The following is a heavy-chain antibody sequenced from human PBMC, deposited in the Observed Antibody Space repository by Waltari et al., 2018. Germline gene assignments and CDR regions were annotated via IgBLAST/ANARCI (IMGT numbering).Heavy chain of an antibody. CDR2: MNANRGGT. D-gene: IGHD5-18*01. Sequence: QVQLVQSGAAVKKPGASVKVSCTASGYTFTGYYMHCVRQAPGQGLVWVGWMNANRGGTNDAQKVQGRGTMTRDTSISTDYMELSRLRSDDTAGYYCGSGYGPTDAFDIWGQGTMVTVSS. CDR1: GYTFTGYY. V-gene: IGHV1-2*02. J-gene: IGHJ3*02. CDR3: GSGYGPTDAFDI.